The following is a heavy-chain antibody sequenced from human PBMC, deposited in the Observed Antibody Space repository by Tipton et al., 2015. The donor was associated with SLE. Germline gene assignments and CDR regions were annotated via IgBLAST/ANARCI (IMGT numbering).Heavy chain of an antibody. V-gene: IGHV3-20*04. CDR2: INWNGGST. Sequence: SLRLSCAASGFTFDDYGMSWVRQAPGKGLEWVSGINWNGGSTGYADSVKGRFTISRDNAKNSLYLQMNSLRAEDTALYYRARGSGRTYSYYMDVWGKGTPVTVSS. J-gene: IGHJ6*03. CDR1: GFTFDDYG. CDR3: ARGSGRTYSYYMDV. D-gene: IGHD1-26*01.